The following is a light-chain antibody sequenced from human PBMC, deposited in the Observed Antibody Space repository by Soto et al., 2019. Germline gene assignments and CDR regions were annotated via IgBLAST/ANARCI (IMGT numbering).Light chain of an antibody. CDR3: SSYTSSSTLYV. CDR1: SSDDGDYNY. J-gene: IGLJ1*01. V-gene: IGLV2-14*01. CDR2: DVS. Sequence: QSALTQPASVSGSPGQSITMSCTGTSSDDGDYNYVSWYQQHPGKAPKLMIYDVSNRPSGVSNRFSGSKSGNTASLTISGLQAEDESDYYCSSYTSSSTLYVFGTGTKLTVL.